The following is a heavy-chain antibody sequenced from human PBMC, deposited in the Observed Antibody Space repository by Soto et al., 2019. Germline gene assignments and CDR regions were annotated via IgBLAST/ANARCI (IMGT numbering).Heavy chain of an antibody. D-gene: IGHD3-3*01. J-gene: IGHJ6*02. V-gene: IGHV1-69*13. Sequence: SVKVSCKASGGTFSSYAISWVRQAPGQGLEWMGGIIPIFGTANYAQKFQGRVTITADESASTAYMELSSLRSEDTAVYYCARDPSITIFGVVIPDYYYYYGMDVWGQGTTVTVSS. CDR2: IIPIFGTA. CDR3: ARDPSITIFGVVIPDYYYYYGMDV. CDR1: GGTFSSYA.